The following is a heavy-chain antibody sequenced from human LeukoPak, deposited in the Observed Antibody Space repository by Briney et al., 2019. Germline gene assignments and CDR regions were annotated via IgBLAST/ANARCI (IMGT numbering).Heavy chain of an antibody. V-gene: IGHV3-30*04. CDR2: ISYDGSNK. CDR3: ARGLRNITGTTLWAFDI. Sequence: GGSLRLSCAASGFTFRSYAMHWVRQAPGKGLEWVAVISYDGSNKYYADYVKGRFTISRDNSKNTLYLQMNSLRAEDTAVYYCARGLRNITGTTLWAFDIWGQGTMVTVSS. D-gene: IGHD1-7*01. CDR1: GFTFRSYA. J-gene: IGHJ3*02.